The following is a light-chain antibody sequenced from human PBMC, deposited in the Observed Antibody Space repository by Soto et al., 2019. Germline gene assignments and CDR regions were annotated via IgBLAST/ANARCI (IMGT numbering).Light chain of an antibody. CDR1: QSISSY. Sequence: DIQMTQSPSSLSASVGDRVTITCRASQSISSYLNWYQQKPGKAPKLLIYAASILQSGVPSRFSGSGSGTDFSLTISSLQPEDVATYYCQQCYSTPLTFGGGTKVEIK. CDR3: QQCYSTPLT. V-gene: IGKV1-39*01. J-gene: IGKJ4*01. CDR2: AAS.